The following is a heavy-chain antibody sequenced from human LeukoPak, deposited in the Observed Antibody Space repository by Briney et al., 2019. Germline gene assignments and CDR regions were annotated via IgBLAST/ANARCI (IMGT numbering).Heavy chain of an antibody. D-gene: IGHD3-16*01. CDR1: GGSISSYY. CDR3: GGGGWGMDQRNWYFGL. V-gene: IGHV4-59*08. J-gene: IGHJ2*01. CDR2: IYYSGNT. Sequence: SETLSLTCTVSGGSISSYYWSCIRQPPGKGLEWIGYIYYSGNTNYNPSLKSRVTISLDTSKNQFSLKLSSVTAAYTAVYFSGGGGWGMDQRNWYFGLWGSGTLVTVSS.